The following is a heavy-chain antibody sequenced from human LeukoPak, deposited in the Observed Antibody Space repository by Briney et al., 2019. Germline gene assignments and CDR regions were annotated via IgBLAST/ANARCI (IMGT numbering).Heavy chain of an antibody. V-gene: IGHV3-33*01. Sequence: SGGSLRLSCAASGFTISSYGMHWVRQAPGKGLEWVAVIWYDGSNKYYADSVKGRFTISRDNSKNTLYLQMNSLRAEDTAVYYCARPHDSSGYYRYWFDYWGQGTLVTVSS. CDR3: ARPHDSSGYYRYWFDY. D-gene: IGHD3-22*01. CDR2: IWYDGSNK. J-gene: IGHJ4*02. CDR1: GFTISSYG.